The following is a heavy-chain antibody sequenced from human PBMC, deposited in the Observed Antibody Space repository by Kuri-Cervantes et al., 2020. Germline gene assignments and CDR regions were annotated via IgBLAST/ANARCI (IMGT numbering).Heavy chain of an antibody. CDR1: GFTFSSYW. J-gene: IGHJ4*02. Sequence: GGSLRLSCAASGFTFSSYWMSWVRQAPGKGLEWVANIKQDGSNKYYADSVKGRFTISRDNSKNTLYLQMNSLRAEDTAVYYCARVWSGSYGPFDYWGQGTLVTVSS. D-gene: IGHD1-26*01. CDR3: ARVWSGSYGPFDY. V-gene: IGHV3-7*01. CDR2: IKQDGSNK.